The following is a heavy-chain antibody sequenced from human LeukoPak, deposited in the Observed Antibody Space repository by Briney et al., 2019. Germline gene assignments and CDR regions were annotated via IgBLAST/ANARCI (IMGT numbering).Heavy chain of an antibody. CDR1: GFTFSSYA. CDR2: ISGSGGST. CDR3: AKLVVPAAIDY. V-gene: IGHV3-23*01. D-gene: IGHD2-2*02. J-gene: IGHJ4*02. Sequence: GGSLRLSCAASGFTFSSYAMSWVRQAPGKGLEWVSAISGSGGSTYYADSVKGRFTISRANSKNTLYLQTNSLRAKDTAVYYCAKLVVPAAIDYWGQGTLVTVSS.